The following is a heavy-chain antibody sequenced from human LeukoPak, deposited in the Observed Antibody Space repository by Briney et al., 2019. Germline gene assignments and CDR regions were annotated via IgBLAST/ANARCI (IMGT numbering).Heavy chain of an antibody. Sequence: GGSLRLSCAASGLTFSRYNMNWVRQAPGGGLEWIAHINTKGGLIYYANSVKGRFTISRDNTYNSLDLHMHSLRVEDTAVYYCATKNNVAGYYFDYWARGTLVTVSS. CDR1: GLTFSRYN. D-gene: IGHD2-21*01. J-gene: IGHJ4*02. V-gene: IGHV3-48*03. CDR2: INTKGGLI. CDR3: ATKNNVAGYYFDY.